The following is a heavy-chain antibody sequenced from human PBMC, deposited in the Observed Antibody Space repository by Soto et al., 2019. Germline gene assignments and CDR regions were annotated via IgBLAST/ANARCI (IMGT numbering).Heavy chain of an antibody. Sequence: EVQLLESGGGLVQPGGSLRLSCAASGFTFSSYAMSWVRQAPGKGLEWVSAISGSGGSTYYADSVKGRFTISRDNSKNPLYLQMNSLRGEDTAGYYCAKMGGGDNWNGGDYWGQGTLVTVSS. CDR2: ISGSGGST. J-gene: IGHJ4*02. CDR1: GFTFSSYA. V-gene: IGHV3-23*01. CDR3: AKMGGGDNWNGGDY. D-gene: IGHD1-20*01.